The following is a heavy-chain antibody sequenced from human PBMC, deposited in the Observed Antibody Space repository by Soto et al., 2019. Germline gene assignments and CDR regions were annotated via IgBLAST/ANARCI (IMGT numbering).Heavy chain of an antibody. CDR2: INGDGSTT. V-gene: IGHV3-74*01. J-gene: IGHJ6*02. CDR1: GLTFSTYW. CDR3: ARGLRNYYGVDV. Sequence: EVQLEESGGGLLQPGRSLRLSCTASGLTFSTYWMQWVRQAPGKGLVWVSRINGDGSTTAYADSVRGRFTISRDNAKNTLYLQVNSLRDEDTAVYYCARGLRNYYGVDVWGQGTTVTVSS.